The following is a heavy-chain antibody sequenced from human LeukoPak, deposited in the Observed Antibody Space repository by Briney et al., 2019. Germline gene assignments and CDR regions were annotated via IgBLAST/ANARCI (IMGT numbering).Heavy chain of an antibody. D-gene: IGHD5-24*01. CDR3: ARDYGEAATITAFRTYYYFDH. Sequence: ASVKVSCKASGYRFTDYYMHWVRQAPGQGLEWMGWVNPNNGATNYAQKFQGRVTMTRGTSISTVYMDLTSLRSDDPAIYYCARDYGEAATITAFRTYYYFDHWGQGTLVTVSS. CDR2: VNPNNGAT. CDR1: GYRFTDYY. V-gene: IGHV1-2*02. J-gene: IGHJ4*02.